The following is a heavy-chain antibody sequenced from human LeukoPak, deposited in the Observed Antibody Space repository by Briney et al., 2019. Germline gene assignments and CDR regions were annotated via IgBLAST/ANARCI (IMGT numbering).Heavy chain of an antibody. CDR3: ARDPRATGYYYYYMDV. V-gene: IGHV3-30*04. CDR1: GFSIRTFA. Sequence: GGSLRPSCEPSGFSIRTFAMSWGRQAPGKGLEGVAAISFDGVDRQHADSVRGRLTVSRDNSRNTVFLQMDSLRPEDTGVYFCARDPRATGYYYYYMDVWGKGTTVFVS. CDR2: ISFDGVDR. J-gene: IGHJ6*03. D-gene: IGHD3-9*01.